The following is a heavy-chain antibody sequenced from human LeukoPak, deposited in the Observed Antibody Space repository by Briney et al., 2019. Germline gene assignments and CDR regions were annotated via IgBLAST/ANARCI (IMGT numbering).Heavy chain of an antibody. CDR2: IYHSGST. J-gene: IGHJ4*02. V-gene: IGHV4-30-2*01. Sequence: SETLSLTCAVSGGSISSGSYSWSWIRQPPGKGLEWIGYIYHSGSTYYNPSLKSRVTISVDRSKNQFSLKLSSVTAADTAVYHCARAYDSSGTTLDYWGQGTLVTVSS. CDR3: ARAYDSSGTTLDY. CDR1: GGSISSGSYS. D-gene: IGHD3-22*01.